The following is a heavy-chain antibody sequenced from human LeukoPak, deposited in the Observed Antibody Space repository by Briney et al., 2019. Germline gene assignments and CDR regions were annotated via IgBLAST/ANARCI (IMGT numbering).Heavy chain of an antibody. J-gene: IGHJ4*02. CDR2: INPSGGST. V-gene: IGHV1-46*01. CDR1: GYTFTSYY. Sequence: ASVKVSCKASGYTFTSYYMHWVRQAPGQGLEWMGIINPSGGSTSYAQKFQGRVTMTRDTSTSTVYMELSSLRSEDTAVYYCASRPRDSYGTKRHFDYWGQGTLVTVSS. CDR3: ASRPRDSYGTKRHFDY. D-gene: IGHD5-18*01.